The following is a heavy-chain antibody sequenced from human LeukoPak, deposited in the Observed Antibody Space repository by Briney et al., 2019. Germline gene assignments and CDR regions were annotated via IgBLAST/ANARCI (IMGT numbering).Heavy chain of an antibody. CDR2: ISGSGGST. CDR1: GFTFSSYA. Sequence: PGGSLRLSCAASGFTFSSYAMSWVRQAPGKGLEWVSAISGSGGSTYYADSVKGRFTISRDNAKNSLYLQMNSLRAEDTAVYYCARAGGYYSYYFDYWGQGTLVTVSS. V-gene: IGHV3-23*01. D-gene: IGHD3-22*01. J-gene: IGHJ4*02. CDR3: ARAGGYYSYYFDY.